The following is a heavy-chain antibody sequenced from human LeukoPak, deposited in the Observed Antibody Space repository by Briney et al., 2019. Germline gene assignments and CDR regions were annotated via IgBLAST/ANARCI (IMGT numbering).Heavy chain of an antibody. J-gene: IGHJ4*02. V-gene: IGHV1-69*05. Sequence: SVKVSCKASGGTFSSYAISWVRQAPGQGLELMAGIIPIFGTANYAQKFQGRVTITTDESTSTAYMELSSLRSEDTAVYYCARETPGGITGTTLGYWGQGTLVTVSS. CDR1: GGTFSSYA. CDR2: IIPIFGTA. CDR3: ARETPGGITGTTLGY. D-gene: IGHD1-20*01.